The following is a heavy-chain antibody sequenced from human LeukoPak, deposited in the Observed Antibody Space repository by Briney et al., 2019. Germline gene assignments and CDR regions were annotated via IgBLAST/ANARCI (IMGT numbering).Heavy chain of an antibody. D-gene: IGHD3-10*01. J-gene: IGHJ2*01. Sequence: SETLSLTCAVYGGSFSGYYWSWIRQPPGKGLEWIGEINHSGSTNYNPSLKSRVTISVDTSKNQFSLKLSSVTAADTAVYYCARDGSGSSFDLWGRGTLVTVSS. V-gene: IGHV4-34*01. CDR1: GGSFSGYY. CDR3: ARDGSGSSFDL. CDR2: INHSGST.